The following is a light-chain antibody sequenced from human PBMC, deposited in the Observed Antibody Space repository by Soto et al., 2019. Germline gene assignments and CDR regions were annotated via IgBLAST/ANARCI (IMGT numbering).Light chain of an antibody. V-gene: IGKV3-11*01. Sequence: EIVLTQSPATLCLSPGERATLSCRASQSISNYLAWYQQKPGQAPRLLIYGASNRPTGTPARFSGSGSATDSTLTISRLEPEDFAVYYCQHRNAWPPGATFGQGTRLEIK. J-gene: IGKJ5*01. CDR2: GAS. CDR1: QSISNY. CDR3: QHRNAWPPGAT.